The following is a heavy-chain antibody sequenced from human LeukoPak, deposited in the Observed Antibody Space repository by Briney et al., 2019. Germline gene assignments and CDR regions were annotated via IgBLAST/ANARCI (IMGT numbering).Heavy chain of an antibody. CDR2: ISYDGSNK. CDR1: GFTFSSYG. J-gene: IGHJ6*02. D-gene: IGHD3-22*01. V-gene: IGHV3-30*03. Sequence: PGRSLRLSCAASGFTFSSYGMHWVRQAPGKGLEWVAVISYDGSNKYYADSVKGRFTISRDNSKNTLYLQMNSLRAEDTAVYYCARPLSPIYYDSSGYPYYGMDVWGQGTTVTVSS. CDR3: ARPLSPIYYDSSGYPYYGMDV.